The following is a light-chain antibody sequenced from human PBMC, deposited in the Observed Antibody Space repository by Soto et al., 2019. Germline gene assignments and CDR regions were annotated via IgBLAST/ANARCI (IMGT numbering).Light chain of an antibody. CDR1: NYNIGRDT. J-gene: IGLJ3*02. CDR3: ATWDGSLNGWV. CDR2: STN. Sequence: QLVLTQPPSASGTPGQRVTISCSGSNYNIGRDTVNWYQQLPGTAPKLLIYSTNQRPSGVPDRFSASKSGASASLAISGLQSEDEADYFCATWDGSLNGWVFGGGTKLTVL. V-gene: IGLV1-44*01.